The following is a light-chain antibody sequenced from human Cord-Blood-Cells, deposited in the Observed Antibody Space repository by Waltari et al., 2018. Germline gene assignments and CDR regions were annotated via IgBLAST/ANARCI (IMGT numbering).Light chain of an antibody. J-gene: IGKJ2*01. V-gene: IGKV3-15*01. CDR2: GAS. CDR3: QQYNNWPQT. Sequence: EIVMTQSPAILSVSPGERATLSCRASQSVSSNLAWYQQKPGQAPRLLIYGASTSATGIPARFSGSGSGTEFTLTISSLQSEDFAVYYCQQYNNWPQTFGQGTKLEIK. CDR1: QSVSSN.